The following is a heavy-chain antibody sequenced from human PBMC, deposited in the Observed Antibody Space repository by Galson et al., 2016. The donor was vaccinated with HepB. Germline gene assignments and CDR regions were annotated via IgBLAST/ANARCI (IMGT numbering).Heavy chain of an antibody. CDR1: GYTFSGYY. CDR3: ASSGRYFDWLLER. CDR2: INPNSGGT. Sequence: SVKVSCKASGYTFSGYYIHWVRQAPGQGLEYMGWINPNSGGTNSAQKFQGRVTMTRDTSIRTAYMELRTLRSDDTAVYYCASSGRYFDWLLERWGQGNLGTVSS. V-gene: IGHV1-2*02. D-gene: IGHD3-9*01. J-gene: IGHJ4*02.